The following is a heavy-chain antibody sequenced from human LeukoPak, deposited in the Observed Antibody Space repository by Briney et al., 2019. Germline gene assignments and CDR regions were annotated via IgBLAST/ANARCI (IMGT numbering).Heavy chain of an antibody. V-gene: IGHV3-21*01. CDR3: ARDPERYLRMGHYDY. J-gene: IGHJ4*02. CDR1: GFTFSSSA. CDR2: IDYDSSHI. Sequence: GGSLRLSCAGSGFTFSSSAMNWLRQVTGKGLEWVSSIDYDSSHIFYAASVRGRFSISRDNARDSVYLQMDSLRADDTAVYYCARDPERYLRMGHYDYWGQGTLVIVSS. D-gene: IGHD3-16*01.